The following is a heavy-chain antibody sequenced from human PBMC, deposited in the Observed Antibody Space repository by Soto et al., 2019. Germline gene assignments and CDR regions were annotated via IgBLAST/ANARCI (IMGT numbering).Heavy chain of an antibody. D-gene: IGHD2-2*02. CDR2: SGTLGDK. Sequence: GGSLRLSCAASQFIFDKYDMHWVRQATGKGLEWVSGSGTLGDKYYSASVRGRFTIIRENAKNSVHLQMNALTDGDTGLYYCVRGRSNDYTSSPPPIFDPSGQGTLVTVSS. V-gene: IGHV3-13*01. CDR3: VRGRSNDYTSSPPPIFDP. CDR1: QFIFDKYD. J-gene: IGHJ5*02.